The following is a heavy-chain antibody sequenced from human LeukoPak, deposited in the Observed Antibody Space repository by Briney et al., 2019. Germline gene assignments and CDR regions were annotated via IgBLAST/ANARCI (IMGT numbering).Heavy chain of an antibody. CDR3: AKDLSVVGAHDSFDV. CDR1: GFSFSSYG. V-gene: IGHV3-30*18. CDR2: ISYDGNTI. J-gene: IGHJ3*01. Sequence: GGSLRPSCAASGFSFSSYGMHWVRQAPGKGLEWLTVISYDGNTIYYADSVKGRFTISRDNSKNTLYLQMNSLRIEDTAVYYCAKDLSVVGAHDSFDVWGQGTMVTVSS. D-gene: IGHD1-26*01.